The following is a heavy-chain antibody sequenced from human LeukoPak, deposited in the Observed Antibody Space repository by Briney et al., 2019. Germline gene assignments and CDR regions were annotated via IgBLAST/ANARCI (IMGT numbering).Heavy chain of an antibody. J-gene: IGHJ3*02. CDR2: IYSGGST. D-gene: IGHD2-2*02. CDR3: AREGYCSSTSCYTLGDAFDI. CDR1: GFTVSSNY. Sequence: QTGGSLRLSCAAPGFTVSSNYMSWVRQAPGKGLEWVSVIYSGGSTYYADSVKGRFTISRDNSKNTLYLQMNSLRAEDTAVYYCAREGYCSSTSCYTLGDAFDIWGQGTMVTVSS. V-gene: IGHV3-53*01.